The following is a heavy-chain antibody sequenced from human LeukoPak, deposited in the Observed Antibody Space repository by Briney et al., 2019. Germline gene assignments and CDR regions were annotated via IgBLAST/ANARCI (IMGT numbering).Heavy chain of an antibody. V-gene: IGHV3-15*01. J-gene: IGHJ4*02. CDR1: GFTFSNAW. CDR2: IKSKTDGGTT. D-gene: IGHD5-12*01. Sequence: GGSLRLSCAASGFTFSNAWMSWVRQAPGKGLEWVCRIKSKTDGGTTDYAAPVKGRFTISRDDSKNTLCLQMNSLKTEDTAVYYCTTDSGYVPVDYWGQGTLVTVSS. CDR3: TTDSGYVPVDY.